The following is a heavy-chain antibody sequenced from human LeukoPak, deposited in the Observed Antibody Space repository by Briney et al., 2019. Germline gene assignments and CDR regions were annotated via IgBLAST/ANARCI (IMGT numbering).Heavy chain of an antibody. Sequence: PGGSLRLSCAASGFTFGTYTMNWVRQAPGKGLEWVSSISSSGDYRYYADSLKGRFTISRDSAKNSLYLQMSSLRAEDTAIYYCARDSDSSGWLDYYMDVWGKGTTVIISS. D-gene: IGHD6-19*01. V-gene: IGHV3-21*01. CDR2: ISSSGDYR. CDR3: ARDSDSSGWLDYYMDV. CDR1: GFTFGTYT. J-gene: IGHJ6*03.